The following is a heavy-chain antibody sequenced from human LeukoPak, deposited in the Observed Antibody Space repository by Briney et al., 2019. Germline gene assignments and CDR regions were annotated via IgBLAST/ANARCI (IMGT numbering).Heavy chain of an antibody. CDR3: ARIDIVATGPHFDY. CDR1: GSTFSSYR. D-gene: IGHD5-12*01. V-gene: IGHV3-21*01. CDR2: ISSSSSYI. Sequence: GGCLRLACAASGSTFSSYRMNSVRWAPEKGLEWVSSISSSSSYIYYADSVKGRFTISRDNAKNSLYLQMNSLRAEDTAVYYCARIDIVATGPHFDYWGQGTLVTVSS. J-gene: IGHJ4*02.